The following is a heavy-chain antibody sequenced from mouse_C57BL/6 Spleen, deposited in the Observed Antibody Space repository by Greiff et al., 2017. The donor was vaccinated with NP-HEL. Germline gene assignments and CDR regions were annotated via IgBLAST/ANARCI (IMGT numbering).Heavy chain of an antibody. Sequence: DVMLVESGGGLVKPGGSLKLSCAASGFTFSDYGMHWVRQAPEKGLEWVAYISSGSSTIYYADTVKGRFTISRDNAKNTLFLQMTSLRSEDTAMYYCARPYYGSSSMDYWGQGTSVTVSS. CDR1: GFTFSDYG. CDR3: ARPYYGSSSMDY. CDR2: ISSGSSTI. D-gene: IGHD1-1*01. J-gene: IGHJ4*01. V-gene: IGHV5-17*01.